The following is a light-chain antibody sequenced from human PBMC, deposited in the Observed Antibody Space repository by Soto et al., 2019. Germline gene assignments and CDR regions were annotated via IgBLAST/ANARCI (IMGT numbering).Light chain of an antibody. CDR2: DAS. J-gene: IGKJ1*01. CDR1: QSVSSY. CDR3: QQRSNWPSVT. V-gene: IGKV3-11*01. Sequence: EIVLTQSPATLSLSPGERATLSCRASQSVSSYLAWYQQKPGQAPRLLIYDASNRATGIPARFSGSGSGTDFTLTISSLEPEDFAVYYCQQRSNWPSVTFGQATKVEIK.